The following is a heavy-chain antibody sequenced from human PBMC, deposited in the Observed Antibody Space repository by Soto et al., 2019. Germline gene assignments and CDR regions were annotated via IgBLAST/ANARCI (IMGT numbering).Heavy chain of an antibody. D-gene: IGHD1-26*01. V-gene: IGHV2-5*02. J-gene: IGHJ4*02. CDR3: ARTYSGSYYAAHFDY. CDR2: IYWDDDK. Sequence: QITLKESGPTLVKPTQTLTLTCTFSGFSLSTSGVGVGWIRQPPGKALEWLALIYWDDDKRYSPSLKSRLTIPKDTSKNQVVLTMTNMDPVDTATYYCARTYSGSYYAAHFDYWGQGTLVTVSS. CDR1: GFSLSTSGVG.